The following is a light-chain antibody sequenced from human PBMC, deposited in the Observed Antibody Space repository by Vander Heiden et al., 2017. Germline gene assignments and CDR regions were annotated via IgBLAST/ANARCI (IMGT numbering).Light chain of an antibody. Sequence: SVFSHPPSLSASPAQKVIISCSGGRNNIGNNKVSWYQQLPGTAPKLLIYDNNKRPSGIPDRVSGSKSGTSATLAITGLQTGDEADYYCGAWDDSLSGIFGSGTKVTVL. CDR1: RNNIGNNK. CDR3: GAWDDSLSGI. J-gene: IGLJ1*01. CDR2: DNN. V-gene: IGLV1-51*01.